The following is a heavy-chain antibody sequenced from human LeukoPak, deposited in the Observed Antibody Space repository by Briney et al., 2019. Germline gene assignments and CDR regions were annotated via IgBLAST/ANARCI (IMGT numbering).Heavy chain of an antibody. V-gene: IGHV4-31*11. CDR3: ASTHCASPSCYSYYYSGLDV. D-gene: IGHD2-2*01. J-gene: IGHJ6*02. CDR2: IYNTGSA. CDR1: GGSISSGTHY. Sequence: PSEALSLTCAVSGGSISSGTHYWNWIRQHPGQGLEWIGHIYNTGSAYYNPSLMSRVSISIDTSENQFSLKLSSVTAADTAVYYCASTHCASPSCYSYYYSGLDVWGQGTTVIVSS.